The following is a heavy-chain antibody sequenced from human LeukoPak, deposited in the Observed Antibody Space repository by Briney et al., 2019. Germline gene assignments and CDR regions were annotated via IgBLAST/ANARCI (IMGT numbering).Heavy chain of an antibody. V-gene: IGHV3-7*01. Sequence: PGGSLRLSCAASGFTFSSYWMSWVRQAPGKGLEWVANIKQDGSEKYYVDSVKGRFTISRDNAKNSLYLQMNSLRAEDTAVYYCARDLIYYDSSGNSSGYWGQGTLVTVSS. CDR3: ARDLIYYDSSGNSSGY. CDR1: GFTFSSYW. D-gene: IGHD3-22*01. CDR2: IKQDGSEK. J-gene: IGHJ4*02.